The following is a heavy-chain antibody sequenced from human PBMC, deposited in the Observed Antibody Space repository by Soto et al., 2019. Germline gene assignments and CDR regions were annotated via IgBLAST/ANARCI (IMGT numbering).Heavy chain of an antibody. CDR3: ARGGCSSTSCYVGYYYYGMDV. CDR1: GGSISSYY. D-gene: IGHD2-2*01. V-gene: IGHV4-59*01. CDR2: IYYSGST. Sequence: SETLSLTCTVSGGSISSYYWSWIRQPPGKGLECIGYIYYSGSTNYNPSLKSRVTISVDTSKNQFSLKLSSVTAADTAVYYCARGGCSSTSCYVGYYYYGMDVWGQGTTVTVSS. J-gene: IGHJ6*02.